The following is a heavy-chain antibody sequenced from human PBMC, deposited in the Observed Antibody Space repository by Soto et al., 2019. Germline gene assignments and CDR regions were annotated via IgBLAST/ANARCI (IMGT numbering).Heavy chain of an antibody. CDR2: IYTSGST. CDR1: GGSISSYY. D-gene: IGHD3-3*02. V-gene: IGHV4-4*07. CDR3: ATFLTAGPGYYYYYGMDV. J-gene: IGHJ6*02. Sequence: SETLSLTCTVSGGSISSYYWSWIRQPAGKGLEWIGRIYTSGSTNYNPSLESRVTMSVDTSKNQFSLKLSSVTAADTAVYYCATFLTAGPGYYYYYGMDVWGQGTTVTVSS.